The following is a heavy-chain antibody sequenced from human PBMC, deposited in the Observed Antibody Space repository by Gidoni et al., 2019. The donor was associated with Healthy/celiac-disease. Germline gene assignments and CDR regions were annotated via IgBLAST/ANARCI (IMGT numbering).Heavy chain of an antibody. J-gene: IGHJ4*02. D-gene: IGHD3-3*01. CDR1: GFTFSSYA. V-gene: IGHV3-23*01. Sequence: EVQLLESGGGLVQPGGSLSLSCAASGFTFSSYAMSWVRQAPGKGLEWVAAISGSGVSTYYADSVKGRFTISRDNSKNTLYLQMNSLRAEDTAVYYCAKDPGYDFWSGRMDYFDYWGQGTLVTVSS. CDR3: AKDPGYDFWSGRMDYFDY. CDR2: ISGSGVST.